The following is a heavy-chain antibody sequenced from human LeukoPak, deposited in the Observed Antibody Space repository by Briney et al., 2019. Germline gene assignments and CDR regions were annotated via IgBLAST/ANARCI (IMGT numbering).Heavy chain of an antibody. Sequence: SETLSLTCTVSGGSNSSGGYYWSWIRQYPGKGLEWIGYIYYSGSTYYNPSLKGRITISVDTSKNQFSLKLNSVTAADTAVYYCARGVTMIEYYFDYWGQGTLVTVSS. CDR3: ARGVTMIEYYFDY. D-gene: IGHD3-22*01. CDR1: GGSNSSGGYY. CDR2: IYYSGST. J-gene: IGHJ4*02. V-gene: IGHV4-31*03.